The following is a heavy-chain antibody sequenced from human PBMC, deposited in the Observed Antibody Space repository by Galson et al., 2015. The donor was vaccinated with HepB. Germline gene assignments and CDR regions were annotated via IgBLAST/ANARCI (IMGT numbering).Heavy chain of an antibody. D-gene: IGHD3-10*01. Sequence: SLRLSCAASGFTFSSYWMSWVRQAPGKGLEWVANIKQDGSEKYYVDSVKGRFTISRDNAKNSLYLQMNSLRAEDTAVYYCARVLGYGSGRGVYYWGQGTLVTVSS. CDR2: IKQDGSEK. CDR1: GFTFSSYW. J-gene: IGHJ4*02. CDR3: ARVLGYGSGRGVYY. V-gene: IGHV3-7*03.